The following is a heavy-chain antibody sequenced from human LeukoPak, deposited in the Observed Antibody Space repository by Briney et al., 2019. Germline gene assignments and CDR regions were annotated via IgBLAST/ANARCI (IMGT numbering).Heavy chain of an antibody. Sequence: GASQKISYTGSGSSFTSYWIGWVRPLPGKGLGWMGIIYPGDSDTRYSPSFQGQVTISADKSISTAYLQWSSLKASDTAMYYCARQAVAGNYYYYYMDVWGKGTTVTVSS. V-gene: IGHV5-51*01. CDR1: GSSFTSYW. CDR2: IYPGDSDT. D-gene: IGHD6-19*01. J-gene: IGHJ6*03. CDR3: ARQAVAGNYYYYYMDV.